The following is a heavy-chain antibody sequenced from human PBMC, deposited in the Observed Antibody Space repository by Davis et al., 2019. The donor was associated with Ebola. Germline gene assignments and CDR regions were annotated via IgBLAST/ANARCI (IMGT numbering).Heavy chain of an antibody. CDR2: ISSSGSTI. Sequence: GSLRLSCAASGFTFSSYEMNWVRQAPGQGLEWVSYISSSGSTIYYADSVKGRFTISRDNAKNSLYLQMNSLRAEDTAVYYCAREGSPFAEWLSSYYYYYGMDVWGQGTTVTVSS. V-gene: IGHV3-48*03. CDR3: AREGSPFAEWLSSYYYYYGMDV. J-gene: IGHJ6*02. D-gene: IGHD3-3*02. CDR1: GFTFSSYE.